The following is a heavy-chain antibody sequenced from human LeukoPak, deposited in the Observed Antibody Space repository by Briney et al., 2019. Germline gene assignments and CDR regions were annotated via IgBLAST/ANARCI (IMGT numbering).Heavy chain of an antibody. CDR2: ISAGGDST. CDR3: AKDQKSPLWLFGY. D-gene: IGHD5-12*01. V-gene: IGHV3-23*01. CDR1: GFAFNTFA. J-gene: IGHJ4*02. Sequence: GGSLRLSCAASGFAFNTFAMNWVRQAPGKGLEWVSLISAGGDSTYYADSVEGRFTISRDNSKNTLYLQMSSLTAGDTAVYYCAKDQKSPLWLFGYWGQGTLVTVSS.